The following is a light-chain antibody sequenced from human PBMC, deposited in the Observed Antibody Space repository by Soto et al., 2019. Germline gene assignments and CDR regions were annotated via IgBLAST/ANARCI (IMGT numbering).Light chain of an antibody. CDR2: DAS. Sequence: DIQMTQSPSTLSASVGDRVTITCRASQSISRSLAWYQQKSGKAPKLLIYDASSLESGVPSRFSGSGFGTEFPLTISGLQPDDLATYYCQQYQSYFLTFGPGTTVDMK. CDR3: QQYQSYFLT. J-gene: IGKJ3*01. V-gene: IGKV1-5*01. CDR1: QSISRS.